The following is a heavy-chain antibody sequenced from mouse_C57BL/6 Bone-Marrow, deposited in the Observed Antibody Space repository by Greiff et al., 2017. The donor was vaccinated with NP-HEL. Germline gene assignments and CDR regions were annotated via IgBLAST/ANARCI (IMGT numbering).Heavy chain of an antibody. CDR2: IWSGGST. Sequence: VKLKQSGPGLVQPSQSLSITCTVSGFSLTSYGVHWVRQSPGKGLEWLGVIWSGGSTDYNAAFISRLSISKDNSKSQVFFKMNSLQADDTAIYYCASPYGNYLHYYAMDYWGQGTSVTVSS. J-gene: IGHJ4*01. D-gene: IGHD2-1*01. V-gene: IGHV2-2*01. CDR1: GFSLTSYG. CDR3: ASPYGNYLHYYAMDY.